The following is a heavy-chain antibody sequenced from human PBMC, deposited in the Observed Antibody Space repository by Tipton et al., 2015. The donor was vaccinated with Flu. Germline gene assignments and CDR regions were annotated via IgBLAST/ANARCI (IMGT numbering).Heavy chain of an antibody. CDR3: VKHRNSGSYYYSYYHMDV. CDR2: IRQDGSEK. Sequence: SLRLSCAASGFTFGSYWMTWVRQAPGKGLEWVANIRQDGSEKHYVDSVKGRFTISRDNAKNTLYLQMNSLTAEDTGVYYCVKHRNSGSYYYSYYHMDVWGKGTTVTVSS. J-gene: IGHJ6*03. D-gene: IGHD1-26*01. V-gene: IGHV3-7*01. CDR1: GFTFGSYW.